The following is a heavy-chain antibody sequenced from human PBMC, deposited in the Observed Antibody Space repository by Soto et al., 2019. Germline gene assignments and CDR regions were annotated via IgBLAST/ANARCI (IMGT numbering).Heavy chain of an antibody. CDR3: ARDPGPYYYDIGGPPDD. D-gene: IGHD3-22*01. J-gene: IGHJ4*02. CDR1: GFTFSSYW. Sequence: GGSLRLSCAASGFTFSSYWMHWVRQAPGKGLVWVSRINSDGSSTSYADSVKGRFTISRDNAKNTLYLQMNSLRAEDTAVYYCARDPGPYYYDIGGPPDDWGQGTLVTVSS. CDR2: INSDGSST. V-gene: IGHV3-74*01.